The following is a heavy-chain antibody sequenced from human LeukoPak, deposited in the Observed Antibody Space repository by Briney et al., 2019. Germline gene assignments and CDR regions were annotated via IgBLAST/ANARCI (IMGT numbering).Heavy chain of an antibody. D-gene: IGHD1-26*01. V-gene: IGHV4-38-2*02. CDR2: IHLSLGT. Sequence: SETLSLTCIVSNYSISSGYYWGWFRQPPGEGLEWIASIHLSLGTAYNPSLKSRVTISADTSKNQFSLKLSSVTAADAAFYYCAKEYSGSVGSFQYWGHGSLVTVSS. CDR3: AKEYSGSVGSFQY. CDR1: NYSISSGYY. J-gene: IGHJ4*01.